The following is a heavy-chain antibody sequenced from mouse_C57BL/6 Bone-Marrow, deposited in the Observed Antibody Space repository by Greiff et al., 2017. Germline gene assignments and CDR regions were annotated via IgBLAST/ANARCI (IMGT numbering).Heavy chain of an antibody. Sequence: QVQLQQPGAELVMPGASVKLSCKASGYTFTSYWMHWVKQRPGQGLEWIGEIDPSDSYTNYNQKFKGKSTLTADKSSSTAYMELRSLTSEDSAVYFCARQGWLLLTWFAYWGQGTLVTVSA. CDR2: IDPSDSYT. CDR3: ARQGWLLLTWFAY. D-gene: IGHD2-3*01. CDR1: GYTFTSYW. V-gene: IGHV1-69*01. J-gene: IGHJ3*01.